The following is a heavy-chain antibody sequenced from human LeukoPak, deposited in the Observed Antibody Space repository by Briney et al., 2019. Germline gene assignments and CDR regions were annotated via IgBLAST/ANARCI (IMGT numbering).Heavy chain of an antibody. CDR1: GGSFSGYY. J-gene: IGHJ5*02. V-gene: IGHV4-34*01. D-gene: IGHD3-9*01. CDR2: INHSVST. Sequence: SETLSLTCAVYGGSFSGYYWSWIRQPPGKGLEWIGEINHSVSTNYNPSLKSRVTISVDTSKNQFSLKLSSVTAADTAVYYCARRRFDWLLSRKNNWFDPWGQGTLVTVSS. CDR3: ARRRFDWLLSRKNNWFDP.